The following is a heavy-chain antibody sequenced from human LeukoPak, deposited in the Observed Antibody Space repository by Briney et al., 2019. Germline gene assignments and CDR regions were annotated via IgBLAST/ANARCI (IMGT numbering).Heavy chain of an antibody. J-gene: IGHJ3*02. D-gene: IGHD3-16*01. V-gene: IGHV4-34*01. CDR3: ARGMRGGNAFDI. CDR1: GGSFSGYF. Sequence: SETLSLTCAVYGGSFSGYFWSWIRQPPGKGLEWIGEINHRGSTNYNPSLKSRVTISVETSKQQFSLKLSSVTAADTAVYYCARGMRGGNAFDIWGQGTMVTVSS. CDR2: INHRGST.